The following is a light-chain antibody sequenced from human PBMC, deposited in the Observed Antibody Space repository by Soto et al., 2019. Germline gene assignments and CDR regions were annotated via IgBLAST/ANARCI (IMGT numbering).Light chain of an antibody. Sequence: QSVLTQPASVSGSAGQSITISCSGTMRDVGAYNLVSWYQQHPGKAPQLMISAVSNRPSGVSNRFSASKSGNTASLFISGLQAEDEADYYCSSYTSDSSYVFGSGTKVTVL. CDR2: AVS. CDR1: MRDVGAYNL. J-gene: IGLJ1*01. CDR3: SSYTSDSSYV. V-gene: IGLV2-14*01.